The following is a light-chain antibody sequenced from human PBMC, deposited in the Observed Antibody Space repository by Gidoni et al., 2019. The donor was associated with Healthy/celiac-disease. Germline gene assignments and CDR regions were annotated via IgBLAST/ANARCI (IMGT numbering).Light chain of an antibody. CDR3: QQSYSTPRT. Sequence: DIQMTQSPSSLSASVGDRVTITCRASQSISSYLNWYQQKPGKAPKLLIYAASSLQSGVPSRFSGSGSGTAFTLPISSLHPEYFATYYCQQSYSTPRTFGQGTKVEIK. J-gene: IGKJ1*01. CDR1: QSISSY. CDR2: AAS. V-gene: IGKV1-39*01.